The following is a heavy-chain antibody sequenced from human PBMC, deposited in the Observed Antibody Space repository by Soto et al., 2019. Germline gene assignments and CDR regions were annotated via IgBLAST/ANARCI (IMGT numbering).Heavy chain of an antibody. J-gene: IGHJ3*02. CDR2: TYYRSKWYN. CDR1: GDSVFSSTAA. CDR3: ARDRSGSGWFNAFDI. D-gene: IGHD6-19*01. V-gene: IGHV6-1*01. Sequence: SQTLSLTCAISGDSVFSSTAAWNWIRQSPSRGLEWLGRTYYRSKWYNDYAVSVKSRITINPDTSKHQFSLQLNSVTPEDTAVYYCARDRSGSGWFNAFDIWGHGKMVTVS.